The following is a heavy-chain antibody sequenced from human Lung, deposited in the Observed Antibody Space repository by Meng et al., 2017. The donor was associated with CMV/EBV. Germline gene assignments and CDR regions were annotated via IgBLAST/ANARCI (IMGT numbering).Heavy chain of an antibody. J-gene: IGHJ4*02. CDR1: GFTFSKSW. V-gene: IGHV3-74*01. CDR2: INDDGSST. D-gene: IGHD3-3*01. Sequence: ESXKISXAASGFTFSKSWIHWVRQAPGKGLVWVSRINDDGSSTTYADSVKGRFTVSRDNAKDTLYLQMSSLRAEDTAVYYCATEAFQDFGSGYVPFDYWGQGTXVTVAS. CDR3: ATEAFQDFGSGYVPFDY.